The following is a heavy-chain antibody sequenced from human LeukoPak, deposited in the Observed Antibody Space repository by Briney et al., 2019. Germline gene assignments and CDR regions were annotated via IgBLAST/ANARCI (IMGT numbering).Heavy chain of an antibody. Sequence: PSETLSLTCTVSGGSISSYYWSWIRQPPRKGREWIGYIYHSGSTNYNPSLKSRVTISVDTSKNQFSVRLRSVTAADTAVYYCARTYGPIDYWGQGALVTVSS. CDR3: ARTYGPIDY. D-gene: IGHD4-17*01. CDR2: IYHSGST. V-gene: IGHV4-59*01. J-gene: IGHJ4*02. CDR1: GGSISSYY.